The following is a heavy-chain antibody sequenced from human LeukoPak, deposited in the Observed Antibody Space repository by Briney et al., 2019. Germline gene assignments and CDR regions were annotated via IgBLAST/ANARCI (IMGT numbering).Heavy chain of an antibody. D-gene: IGHD6-13*01. J-gene: IGHJ4*02. V-gene: IGHV1-2*02. Sequence: GASVKVSCKASGYTFTGYYMHWVRQAPGQGLEWMGWINPNSGGTNYAQKFQGRVTMTRDTSISTAYMELSRLRSDDTAVYYCARGPSSSWFPFDYRGQGTLVTVSS. CDR2: INPNSGGT. CDR3: ARGPSSSWFPFDY. CDR1: GYTFTGYY.